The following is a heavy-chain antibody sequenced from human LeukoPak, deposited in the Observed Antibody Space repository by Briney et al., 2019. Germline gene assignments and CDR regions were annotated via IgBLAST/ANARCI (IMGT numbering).Heavy chain of an antibody. J-gene: IGHJ1*01. CDR2: ISSTSSYT. D-gene: IGHD6-13*01. CDR3: ARARYSSSWDPFQH. V-gene: IGHV3-11*05. CDR1: GFSFSDYY. Sequence: GGSLRLSCAASGFSFSDYYMSWIRQAPGKGLEWVSYISSTSSYTNYAGSVKGRFTISRDNAKNSLYLQMDSLRAEDTAGYYCARARYSSSWDPFQHWGQGTLVTVSS.